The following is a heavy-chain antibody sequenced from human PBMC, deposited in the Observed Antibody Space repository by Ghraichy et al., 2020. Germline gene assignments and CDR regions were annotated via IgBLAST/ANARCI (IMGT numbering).Heavy chain of an antibody. CDR1: GGSISRYY. CDR3: ARTLPGIAVAGYWYFDH. J-gene: IGHJ2*01. Sequence: TLSLTCTVSGGSISRYYWSWIRQPPGKGLEWIGYIYYSGSTNYNPSLKSRVTISVDTSKNQFSLKLSSVTAADTAVYYCARTLPGIAVAGYWYFDHWGRGTLVTVSS. V-gene: IGHV4-59*01. CDR2: IYYSGST. D-gene: IGHD6-19*01.